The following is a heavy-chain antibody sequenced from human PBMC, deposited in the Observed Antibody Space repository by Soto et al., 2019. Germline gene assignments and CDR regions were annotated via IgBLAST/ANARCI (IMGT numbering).Heavy chain of an antibody. J-gene: IGHJ5*01. CDR2: SYYSGDT. V-gene: IGHV4-61*01. CDR1: GDSVASTSYY. Sequence: PSATLSLTCTVSGDSVASTSYYWSWVRQPPGKGLEWIGYSYYSGDTNYNPSLKSRVTISVDTSKNQFSLKLSSVTAADTAVYYCAREGGVLRLSNWFDSWGQGIQVTVS. CDR3: AREGGVLRLSNWFDS. D-gene: IGHD3-3*01.